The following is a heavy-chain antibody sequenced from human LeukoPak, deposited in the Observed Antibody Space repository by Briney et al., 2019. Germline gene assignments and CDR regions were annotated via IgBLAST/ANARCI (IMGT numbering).Heavy chain of an antibody. J-gene: IGHJ3*02. CDR3: ASYYGSGSYFLDAFDI. Sequence: SETLFLTCTVSGGSISSYYWSWIRQPPGKGLEWIGYIYYSGSTNYNPSLKGRVTISVDTSKNQFSLKLSSVTAADTAVYYCASYYGSGSYFLDAFDIWGQGTMVTVSS. V-gene: IGHV4-59*08. CDR2: IYYSGST. D-gene: IGHD3-10*01. CDR1: GGSISSYY.